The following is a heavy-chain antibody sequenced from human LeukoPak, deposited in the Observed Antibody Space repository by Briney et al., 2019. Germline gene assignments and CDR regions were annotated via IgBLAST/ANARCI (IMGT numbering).Heavy chain of an antibody. Sequence: SETLSLTCAVYGGSFSGYYWGWIRQPPGKGLEWIGSIYHSGSTYYNPSLKSRVTISVDTSKNQFSLKLSSVTAADTAVYYCARGGRTNAARGLFDYWGQGTLVTVSS. CDR3: ARGGRTNAARGLFDY. D-gene: IGHD2-8*01. CDR1: GGSFSGYY. V-gene: IGHV4-38-2*01. CDR2: IYHSGST. J-gene: IGHJ4*02.